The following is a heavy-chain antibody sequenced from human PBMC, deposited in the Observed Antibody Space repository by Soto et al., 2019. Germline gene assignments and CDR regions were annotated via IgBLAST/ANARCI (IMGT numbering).Heavy chain of an antibody. CDR1: GFTFSSYD. CDR2: IGTAGDT. V-gene: IGHV3-13*01. J-gene: IGHJ3*02. CDR3: ARGYCSGGSCDEWNAFDI. Sequence: GESLKISCAASGFTFSSYDMHWVRQATGKGLEWVSAIGTAGDTYYPGSVKGRFTISRENAKNSLYLQMNSLRAGDTAVYYCARGYCSGGSCDEWNAFDIWGQGTMVTVSS. D-gene: IGHD2-15*01.